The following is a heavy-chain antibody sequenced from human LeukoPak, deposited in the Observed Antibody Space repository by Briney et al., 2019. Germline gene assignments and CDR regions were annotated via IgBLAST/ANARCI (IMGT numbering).Heavy chain of an antibody. CDR3: TREYSAHSDF. V-gene: IGHV4-39*02. J-gene: IGHJ4*02. CDR1: GGSISTNNYY. D-gene: IGHD4-11*01. Sequence: SETLSLTCTVSGGSISTNNYYWNWIRQPPGQGLEWIGSIHYTGSAWYSPSLKSRVTISVDTSKNQFSLRLNSVTAADTAVYFCTREYSAHSDFWGQGALVTVSS. CDR2: IHYTGSA.